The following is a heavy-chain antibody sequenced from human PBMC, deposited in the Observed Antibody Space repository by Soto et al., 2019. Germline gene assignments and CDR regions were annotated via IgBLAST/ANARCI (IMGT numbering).Heavy chain of an antibody. CDR1: GFSLSAYGVR. D-gene: IGHD3-22*01. V-gene: IGHV2-5*01. Sequence: SGPTLVNPTQTLTLTCSFSGFSLSAYGVRVIWFRQPPGETLEWLALIHWNDDKRYSPYLKSRLTITKDTSKTQVVLTLTNLDPLDTGTYFCAHTKDSSGFLTSWGQGILVTVSS. J-gene: IGHJ5*02. CDR3: AHTKDSSGFLTS. CDR2: IHWNDDK.